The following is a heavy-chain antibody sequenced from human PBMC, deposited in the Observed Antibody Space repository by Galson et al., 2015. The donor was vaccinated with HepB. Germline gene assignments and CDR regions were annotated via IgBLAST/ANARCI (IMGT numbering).Heavy chain of an antibody. CDR3: ARGFGASIVVVTALDY. D-gene: IGHD2-21*02. CDR2: IWYDGSNK. V-gene: IGHV3-33*08. J-gene: IGHJ4*02. CDR1: GFTFSSYG. Sequence: SLRLSCAASGFTFSSYGTHWVRQAPGKGLEWVAVIWYDGSNKYYADSVKGRFTISRDNSKNTLYLQMNSLRAEDTAVYYCARGFGASIVVVTALDYWGQGTLVTVSS.